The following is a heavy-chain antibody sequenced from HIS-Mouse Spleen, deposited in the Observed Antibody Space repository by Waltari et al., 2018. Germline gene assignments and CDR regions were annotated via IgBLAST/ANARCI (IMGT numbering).Heavy chain of an antibody. D-gene: IGHD6-13*01. CDR3: AREIPYSSSWYDWYFDL. Sequence: QLQLQESGPGLAKPSETLSLPCPVSGGSISISSYYWGWIRQPPGKGLEWIGSIYYSGSTYYNPSLKSRVTISVDTSKNQFSLKLSSVTAADTAVYYCAREIPYSSSWYDWYFDLWGRGTLVTVSS. J-gene: IGHJ2*01. V-gene: IGHV4-39*07. CDR1: GGSISISSYY. CDR2: IYYSGST.